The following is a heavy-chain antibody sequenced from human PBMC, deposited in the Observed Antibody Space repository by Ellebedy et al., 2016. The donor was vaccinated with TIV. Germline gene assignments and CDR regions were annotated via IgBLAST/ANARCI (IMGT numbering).Heavy chain of an antibody. V-gene: IGHV3-23*01. CDR2: ISGSGGST. CDR3: AKAPTAIFAHFYYYYYYMDV. CDR1: GFTFSGYA. J-gene: IGHJ6*03. Sequence: GGSLRLXXAASGFTFSGYAMSWVRQAPGRRLEWVSAISGSGGSTHYVDSVRGRFTISRDNSKNTLYLQMTSLRAEDTAVYYCAKAPTAIFAHFYYYYYYMDVWGKGTTVTVSS. D-gene: IGHD2-21*02.